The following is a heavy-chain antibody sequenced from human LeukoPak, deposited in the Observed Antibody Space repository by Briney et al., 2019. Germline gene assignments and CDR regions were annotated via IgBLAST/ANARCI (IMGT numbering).Heavy chain of an antibody. V-gene: IGHV7-4-1*01. CDR2: INTNTGNP. Sequence: ASVKVSCKASGYTFTSYAMNWVRQAPGQGLEWMGWINTNTGNPTYAQGFTGRFVFSLDTSVSTAYLQIGSLKAEDTAVYYCAREFYYYDSSGYARDYWGQGTLVTVSS. CDR1: GYTFTSYA. CDR3: AREFYYYDSSGYARDY. D-gene: IGHD3-22*01. J-gene: IGHJ4*02.